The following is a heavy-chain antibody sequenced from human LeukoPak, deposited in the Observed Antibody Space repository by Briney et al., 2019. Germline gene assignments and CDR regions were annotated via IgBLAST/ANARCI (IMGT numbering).Heavy chain of an antibody. CDR3: AKDAEDTAMVEYRFDY. D-gene: IGHD5-18*01. J-gene: IGHJ4*02. V-gene: IGHV3-23*01. Sequence: GGSLRLSCAASGITFSSHAMSWVRQAPGKGLEWVSAISGSGGTSYYADSVKGRFTISRDNSKNTLYLQMNSLRAEDTAVYYCAKDAEDTAMVEYRFDYWGQGTLVTVSS. CDR1: GITFSSHA. CDR2: ISGSGGTS.